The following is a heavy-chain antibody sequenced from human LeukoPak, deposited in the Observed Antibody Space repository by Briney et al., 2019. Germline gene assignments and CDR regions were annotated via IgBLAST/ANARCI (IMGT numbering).Heavy chain of an antibody. CDR2: IYYSGST. D-gene: IGHD3-22*01. CDR3: AKDRGMIIVVPFDY. J-gene: IGHJ4*02. CDR1: GGSISSGGYY. Sequence: PSETLSLTCTVSGGSISSGGYYWSWIRQHPGKGLEWIGYIYYSGSTYYNPSLKSRVTISVDTSKNQFSLKLSSVTAADTAVYYCAKDRGMIIVVPFDYWGQGTLVTVSS. V-gene: IGHV4-31*03.